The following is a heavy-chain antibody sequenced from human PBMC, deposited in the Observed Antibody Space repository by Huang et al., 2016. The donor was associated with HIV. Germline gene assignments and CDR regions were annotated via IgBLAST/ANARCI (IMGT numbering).Heavy chain of an antibody. Sequence: PSLKSRVTMSVDTSKSQFSLKLISVTAADTAMYYCARGPHSARTLDFWGQGTLVTVSS. CDR3: ARGPHSARTLDF. D-gene: IGHD6-6*01. V-gene: IGHV4-34*01. J-gene: IGHJ4*02.